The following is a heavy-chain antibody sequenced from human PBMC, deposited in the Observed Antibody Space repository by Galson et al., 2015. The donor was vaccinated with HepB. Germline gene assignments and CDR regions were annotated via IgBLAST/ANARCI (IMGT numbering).Heavy chain of an antibody. J-gene: IGHJ2*01. CDR3: ARDHRAWGITMVRGVLFDL. CDR1: GFTFSSYS. CDR2: ISSSSGYI. D-gene: IGHD3-10*01. V-gene: IGHV3-21*01. Sequence: SLRLSCAASGFTFSSYSMNWVRQAPGKGLEWVSSISSSSGYIYYADSVKGRFTISRDNAKNSLYLQMNSLRAEDTAVYYCARDHRAWGITMVRGVLFDLWGRGTLVTVSS.